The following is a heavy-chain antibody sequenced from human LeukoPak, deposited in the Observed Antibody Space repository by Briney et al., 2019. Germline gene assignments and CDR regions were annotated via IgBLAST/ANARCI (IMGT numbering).Heavy chain of an antibody. J-gene: IGHJ6*02. D-gene: IGHD1-1*01. CDR1: GGSFSGYY. V-gene: IGHV4-34*01. CDR2: INHSGST. CDR3: ARSPPTRSYYYGMDV. Sequence: PSETLSLTCAVYGGSFSGYYWSWIRQPPGKGLEWIGEINHSGSTNYNPSLKSRVTISVDTSKNQFSLKLSSVTVADTAVYYCARSPPTRSYYYGMDVWGQGTTVTVSS.